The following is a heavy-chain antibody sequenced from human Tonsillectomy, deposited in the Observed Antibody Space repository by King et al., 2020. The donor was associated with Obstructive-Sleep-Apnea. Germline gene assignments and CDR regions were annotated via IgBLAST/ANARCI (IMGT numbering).Heavy chain of an antibody. CDR1: GFSFSNNA. J-gene: IGHJ6*02. CDR3: AKDDYYYYGMDV. CDR2: ISGSGGSA. Sequence: DVQLVESGGGLVQPGGSLRLSCAASGFSFSNNAMSWVRQAPGKGLDWVSAISGSGGSAHHADSVKGRFNISRDNSKNTLFLQMNTLIAEDTAVYYCAKDDYYYYGMDVWGQGTTVTVSS. V-gene: IGHV3-23*04.